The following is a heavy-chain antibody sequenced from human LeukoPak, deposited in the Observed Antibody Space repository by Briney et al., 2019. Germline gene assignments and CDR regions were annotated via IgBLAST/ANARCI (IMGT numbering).Heavy chain of an antibody. CDR3: ARTVLTAQGYFDY. CDR1: GGSISSGGYS. J-gene: IGHJ4*02. Sequence: PSETLSLTCAVSGGSISSGGYSWSWIRQPPGKGLEWIGYIYYSGSTYYNPSLKSRVTISVDTSKSQFSLKLSSVTAADTAVYYCARTVLTAQGYFDYWGQGTLVTVSS. V-gene: IGHV4-31*11. D-gene: IGHD3-9*01. CDR2: IYYSGST.